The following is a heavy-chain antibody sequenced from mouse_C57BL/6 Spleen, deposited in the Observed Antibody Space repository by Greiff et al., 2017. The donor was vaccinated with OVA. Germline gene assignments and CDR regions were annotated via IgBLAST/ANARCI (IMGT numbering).Heavy chain of an antibody. Sequence: QVQLQQPGTELVKPGASVKLSCKASGYTFTSYWMHWVKQRPGQGLEWIGNINPSNGGTNYNEKFKSKATLTVDKSSSPAYMQISSLTAEDSAVYYGARNYYGPYYFDYWGQGTTLTGSS. CDR1: GYTFTSYW. V-gene: IGHV1-53*01. CDR3: ARNYYGPYYFDY. CDR2: INPSNGGT. J-gene: IGHJ2*01. D-gene: IGHD1-1*01.